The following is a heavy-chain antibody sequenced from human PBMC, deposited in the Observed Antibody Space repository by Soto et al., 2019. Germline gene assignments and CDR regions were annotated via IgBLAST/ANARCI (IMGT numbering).Heavy chain of an antibody. D-gene: IGHD3-22*01. CDR1: GYTFTSYG. CDR2: ISAYNGNT. J-gene: IGHJ4*02. CDR3: ARDPGRGYYDSSGYVDY. V-gene: IGHV1-18*04. Sequence: ASVKVSCKASGYTFTSYGISGVRQAPGEGLEWMGWISAYNGNTNYAQKLQGRVTMTTDTSTSTAYMELRSLRSDDTAVYYCARDPGRGYYDSSGYVDYWGQGTLVTVSS.